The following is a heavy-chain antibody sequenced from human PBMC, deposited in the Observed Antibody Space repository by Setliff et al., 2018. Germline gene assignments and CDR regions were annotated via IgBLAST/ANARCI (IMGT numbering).Heavy chain of an antibody. CDR2: IYCSGST. CDR3: ARGGSWYGSSFDS. CDR1: GGPISSYY. V-gene: IGHV4-59*01. Sequence: SETLSLTCTVSGGPISSYYWSWIRQPPGKGLEWIGYIYCSGSTNYSPSLKSRVTISVDTSKNQFSLKLTSVTAADTAVYYCARGGSWYGSSFDSWGQGRLVTVSS. D-gene: IGHD6-13*01. J-gene: IGHJ4*02.